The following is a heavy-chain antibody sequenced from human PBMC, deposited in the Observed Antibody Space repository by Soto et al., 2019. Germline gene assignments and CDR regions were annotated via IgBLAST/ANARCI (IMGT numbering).Heavy chain of an antibody. D-gene: IGHD6-19*01. Sequence: GSLRLSGAASGFAFSTFAMSWVRQAPGQGLEWVSSISFSGGTTYYADSVKGRFTISRDSSKNTLYLQMTSLRAEDTAIYFCAKEWAGDAFDIWGQGTMVTVSS. J-gene: IGHJ3*02. CDR3: AKEWAGDAFDI. V-gene: IGHV3-23*01. CDR2: ISFSGGTT. CDR1: GFAFSTFA.